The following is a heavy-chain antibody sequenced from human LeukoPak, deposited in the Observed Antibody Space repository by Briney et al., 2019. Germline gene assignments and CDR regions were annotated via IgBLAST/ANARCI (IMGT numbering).Heavy chain of an antibody. J-gene: IGHJ6*03. D-gene: IGHD1-1*01. CDR2: IRYDGSNK. CDR1: GFTFSSYG. CDR3: AKEGDWNDVTLMDV. Sequence: GGSLSLSCAASGFTFSSYGMHWVGQPPGKGFEWVAFIRYDGSNKYYADSVKGRFTISRDNSKNTLYQQMNSLRAEDTAVYYCAKEGDWNDVTLMDVWGKGTTVTISS. V-gene: IGHV3-30*02.